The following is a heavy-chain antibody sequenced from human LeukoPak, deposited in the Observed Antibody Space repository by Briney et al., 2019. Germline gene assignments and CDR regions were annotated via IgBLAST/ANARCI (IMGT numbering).Heavy chain of an antibody. J-gene: IGHJ4*02. Sequence: ASAKVSCKASGYTFTSYGISWVRQAPGQGLEWLGWITAYNGNTNYAQKLQGRVTMTTDTSTSTAYMELRSLRSDDTAVYYCARAFWSGSYRSQPFDYWGQGTLVTVSS. CDR2: ITAYNGNT. D-gene: IGHD3-3*01. CDR3: ARAFWSGSYRSQPFDY. V-gene: IGHV1-18*01. CDR1: GYTFTSYG.